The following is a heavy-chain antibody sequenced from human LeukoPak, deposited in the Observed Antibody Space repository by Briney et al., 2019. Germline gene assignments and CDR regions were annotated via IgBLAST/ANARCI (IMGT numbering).Heavy chain of an antibody. Sequence: GSLRLSCAASGFTFSSHAMSWVRQAPGKGLEWVSRISSGGGTTDYTDSVKGRFTISGDTSKNTLYLQMNSLRAEDTAVYYCAKDRSGSGYFDYWGQGTLVTVSS. CDR1: GFTFSSHA. V-gene: IGHV3-23*01. D-gene: IGHD3-10*01. CDR3: AKDRSGSGYFDY. J-gene: IGHJ4*02. CDR2: ISSGGGTT.